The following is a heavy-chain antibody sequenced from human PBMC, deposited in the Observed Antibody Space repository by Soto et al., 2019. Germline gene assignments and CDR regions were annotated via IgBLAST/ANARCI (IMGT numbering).Heavy chain of an antibody. J-gene: IGHJ3*02. Sequence: GGSLRLSCAASGFTFSSYSMNWVRQAPGKGLEWVSYISSSSSTIYYADSVKGRFTISRDNAKNSLYLQMNSLRAEDTAVYYCAREGGTLDYGDYVGDAFDIWGQGTMVTVSS. CDR1: GFTFSSYS. D-gene: IGHD4-17*01. V-gene: IGHV3-48*01. CDR3: AREGGTLDYGDYVGDAFDI. CDR2: ISSSSSTI.